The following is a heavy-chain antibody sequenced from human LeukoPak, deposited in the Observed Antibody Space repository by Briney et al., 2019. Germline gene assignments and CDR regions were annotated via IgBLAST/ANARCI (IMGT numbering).Heavy chain of an antibody. V-gene: IGHV1-46*01. J-gene: IGHJ3*01. D-gene: IGHD6-6*01. CDR1: GYTFTSYY. CDR2: INPSGGAT. Sequence: GSVKVSCKASGYTFTSYYMHWVRQAPGQGLEWMGIINPSGGATTYAQKSQGRVTMTRDTSTSTVYMELSSLRSEDTAVYYCARSSYSSSSSVWGQGTMVTVSS. CDR3: ARSSYSSSSSV.